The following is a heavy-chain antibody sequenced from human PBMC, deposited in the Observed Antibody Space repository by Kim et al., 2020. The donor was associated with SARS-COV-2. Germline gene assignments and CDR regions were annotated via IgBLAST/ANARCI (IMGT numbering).Heavy chain of an antibody. V-gene: IGHV3-30*18. J-gene: IGHJ5*02. Sequence: GGSLRLSCAASGFTFSSYGMHWVRQAPGKGLEWVAVISYDGSNKYYADSVKGRFTISRDNSKNTLYLQMNSLRAEDTAVYYCAKVGGHNWNDGWFDPWGQGTLVTVSS. CDR1: GFTFSSYG. D-gene: IGHD1-20*01. CDR2: ISYDGSNK. CDR3: AKVGGHNWNDGWFDP.